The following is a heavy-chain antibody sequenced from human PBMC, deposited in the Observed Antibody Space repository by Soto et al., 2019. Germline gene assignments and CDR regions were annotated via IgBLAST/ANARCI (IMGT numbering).Heavy chain of an antibody. CDR1: GGSISSYY. CDR2: IYYSGST. Sequence: SETLSLTCTVSGGSISSYYWSWIRQPPGNGLEWIGYIYYSGSTNYNPSLKSRVTISVDTSKNQFSLKLSSVTAADTAVYYCARVSSSGRIAHFDYWGQGTLVTVSS. D-gene: IGHD6-19*01. J-gene: IGHJ4*02. CDR3: ARVSSSGRIAHFDY. V-gene: IGHV4-59*01.